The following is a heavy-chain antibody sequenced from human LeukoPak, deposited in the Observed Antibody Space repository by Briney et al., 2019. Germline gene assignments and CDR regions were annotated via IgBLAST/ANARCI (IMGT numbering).Heavy chain of an antibody. CDR3: AKEGIKESPREFDY. Sequence: GGSLRLSCSASGFTFSNYGMNWVRQAPGKGLEWVSVISGNSDTTYYADSVKGRFTISRDNSKNTLYLQMNSLRVEDTAVYYCAKEGIKESPREFDYWGQGSLVTVSS. D-gene: IGHD1-26*01. J-gene: IGHJ4*02. CDR2: ISGNSDTT. CDR1: GFTFSNYG. V-gene: IGHV3-23*01.